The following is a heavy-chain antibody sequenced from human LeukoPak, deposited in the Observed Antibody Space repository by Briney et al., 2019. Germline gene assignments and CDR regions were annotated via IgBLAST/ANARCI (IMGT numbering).Heavy chain of an antibody. V-gene: IGHV4-59*12. D-gene: IGHD1-20*01. CDR1: GGSTSSYY. Sequence: PSETLSLTCTVSGGSTSSYYWSWIRQPPGKGLEWIGYIYHSGSTYYNPSLKSRVTISVDRSKNQFSLKLSSVTAADTAVYYCARDHITGTTCYWGQGTLVTVSS. CDR2: IYHSGST. J-gene: IGHJ4*02. CDR3: ARDHITGTTCY.